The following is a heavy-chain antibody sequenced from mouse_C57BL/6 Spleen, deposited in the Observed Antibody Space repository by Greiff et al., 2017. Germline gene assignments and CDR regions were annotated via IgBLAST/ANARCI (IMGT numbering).Heavy chain of an antibody. D-gene: IGHD1-1*01. CDR2: IDPSDSYT. J-gene: IGHJ3*01. CDR3: ASDYGSSGAY. Sequence: QVQLQQPGAELVRPGTSVKLSCKASGYTFTSYWMHWVKQRPGQGLEWIGVIDPSDSYTNYNQKFKGKATLTVDTSSSTAYIQLSGLTSEDSEVYYCASDYGSSGAYWGQGTLVTVSA. V-gene: IGHV1-59*01. CDR1: GYTFTSYW.